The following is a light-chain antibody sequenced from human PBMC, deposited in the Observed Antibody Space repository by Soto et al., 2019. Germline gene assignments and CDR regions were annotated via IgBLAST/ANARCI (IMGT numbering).Light chain of an antibody. CDR2: GAS. V-gene: IGKV3-15*01. J-gene: IGKJ5*01. CDR3: QQRSYPIT. CDR1: QSVSSN. Sequence: EIVMTQSPATLSVSPGERATLSCRASQSVSSNLAWYQQKPGQAPRLLIYGASTRATGIPARFSGSGSGTEFTLTISSLQSEDFAVYYCQQRSYPITFGQGTRLEIK.